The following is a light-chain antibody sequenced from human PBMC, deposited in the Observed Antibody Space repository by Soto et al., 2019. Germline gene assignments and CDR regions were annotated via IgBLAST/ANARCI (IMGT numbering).Light chain of an antibody. J-gene: IGKJ5*01. CDR3: QQSYSIPIT. CDR1: QNISSH. CDR2: AAS. V-gene: IGKV1-39*01. Sequence: DIQMTQSPSSLSASVGDRVTITCRTSQNISSHLNWYQQKPGKAPKLLIYAASSLQSGVPSKFSRSGSGTDFTLTINSLQTKDFATYFCQQSYSIPITFGQGTRLEIK.